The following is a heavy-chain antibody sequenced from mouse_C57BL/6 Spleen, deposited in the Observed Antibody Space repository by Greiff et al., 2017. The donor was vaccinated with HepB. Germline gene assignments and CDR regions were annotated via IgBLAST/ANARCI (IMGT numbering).Heavy chain of an antibody. D-gene: IGHD2-5*01. V-gene: IGHV1-69*01. CDR2: IDPSDSYT. J-gene: IGHJ2*01. CDR1: GYTFTSYW. Sequence: QVQLQQSGAELVMPGASVKLSCKASGYTFTSYWMHWVKQRPGQGLEWIGEIDPSDSYTNYNQKFKGKSTLTVDKSSSTAYMQLSSLTSEDSAVYYCARGSNYGYWGQGTTLTVSS. CDR3: ARGSNYGY.